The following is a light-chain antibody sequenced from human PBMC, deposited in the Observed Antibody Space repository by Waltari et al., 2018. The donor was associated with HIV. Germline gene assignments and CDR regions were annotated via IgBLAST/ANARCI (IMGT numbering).Light chain of an antibody. CDR1: KIGSKS. Sequence: SYVLTQPPSVSVAPGQTASITCGGNKIGSKSVHWYQQKPGQAPVLVVHDESDRPSGIPERFSGSNSGNTATLTISRVEAGDEADYYCQVWDGSTDHPYVLFGGGTKLTVL. V-gene: IGLV3-21*02. CDR3: QVWDGSTDHPYVL. J-gene: IGLJ2*01. CDR2: DES.